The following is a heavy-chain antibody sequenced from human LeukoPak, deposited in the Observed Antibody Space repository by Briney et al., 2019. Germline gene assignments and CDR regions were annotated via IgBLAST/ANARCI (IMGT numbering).Heavy chain of an antibody. D-gene: IGHD3-22*01. CDR2: IRSKANSYAT. CDR1: GFTFSGSA. Sequence: GGSLRLSCAASGFTFSGSAMHWVRQASGKGLEWVGRIRSKANSYATAYAASVKGRFTISRDDSKNTAYLQMNSPKTEDTAVYYCTRLYYYDSSPWGQGTLVTVSS. J-gene: IGHJ5*02. V-gene: IGHV3-73*01. CDR3: TRLYYYDSSP.